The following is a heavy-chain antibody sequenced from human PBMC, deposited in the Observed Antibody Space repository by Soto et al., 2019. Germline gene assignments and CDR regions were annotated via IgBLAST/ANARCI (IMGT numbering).Heavy chain of an antibody. Sequence: PGGSLRLSCAASGFTFSSYAMHWVRQAPGKGLEWVAVISYDGYSNYYADSVKGRFTISRDNSRDTLYLQMNSLRAEDTSVYFCARSWDSSGYPLDYWGQGTLVTVSS. CDR2: ISYDGYSN. J-gene: IGHJ4*02. CDR3: ARSWDSSGYPLDY. CDR1: GFTFSSYA. D-gene: IGHD3-22*01. V-gene: IGHV3-30-3*01.